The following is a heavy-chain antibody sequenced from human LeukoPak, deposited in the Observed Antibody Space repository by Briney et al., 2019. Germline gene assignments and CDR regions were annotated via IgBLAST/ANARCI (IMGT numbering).Heavy chain of an antibody. CDR1: GFPFSSYG. CDR3: AAMTSVTTGDY. J-gene: IGHJ4*02. V-gene: IGHV3-30*02. D-gene: IGHD4-11*01. Sequence: GGSLRLSCAASGFPFSSYGMHWVRQAPGKGLEWVAFIPYDGSDKFYADSVKGRFAISRDNSKNTLYLQMNSLRAEDTAVYYCAAMTSVTTGDYWGQGTLVTVSS. CDR2: IPYDGSDK.